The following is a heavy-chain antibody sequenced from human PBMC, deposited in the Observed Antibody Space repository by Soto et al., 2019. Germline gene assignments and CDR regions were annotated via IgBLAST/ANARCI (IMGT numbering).Heavy chain of an antibody. Sequence: QVQLVQSGAEVKKPGASVKVSCKASGYTFTSYDINWVRQATGQGLEWMGWMNPNSGNTGYAQKFQGRVTMTRNSSISTAFMELSSVRSEDPAVYDCARDAVFSGFDIWGQGTMVVVAA. CDR1: GYTFTSYD. D-gene: IGHD2-8*01. V-gene: IGHV1-8*01. J-gene: IGHJ3*02. CDR2: MNPNSGNT. CDR3: ARDAVFSGFDI.